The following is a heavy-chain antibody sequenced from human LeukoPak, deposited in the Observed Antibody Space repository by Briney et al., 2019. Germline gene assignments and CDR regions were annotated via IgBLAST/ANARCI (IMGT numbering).Heavy chain of an antibody. V-gene: IGHV3-11*04. J-gene: IGHJ6*03. CDR3: ARSPRSYYYYYMDV. Sequence: GRSLRLSCAASGFTFSDYYMSWIRQAPGKGLEWVSYISSSGSTIYYADSVKGRFTISRDNAKNSLYLQMNSLRAEDTAVYYCARSPRSYYYYYMDVWGKGTTVTVSS. CDR2: ISSSGSTI. CDR1: GFTFSDYY.